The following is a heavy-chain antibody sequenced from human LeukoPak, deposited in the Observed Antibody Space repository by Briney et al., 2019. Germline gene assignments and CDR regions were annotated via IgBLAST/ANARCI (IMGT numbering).Heavy chain of an antibody. CDR2: VNPSGGST. V-gene: IGHV1-46*01. CDR1: GYTFTNFY. Sequence: ASVKVSCKASGYTFTNFYIHWVRQAPGQGLEWMGMVNPSGGSTGYAQNFQGRVTMTRDTSTTTVYMELSSLRSEDTAMYYCARGDFSSGDTWGQGTLVTVSS. D-gene: IGHD3-3*01. CDR3: ARGDFSSGDT. J-gene: IGHJ4*02.